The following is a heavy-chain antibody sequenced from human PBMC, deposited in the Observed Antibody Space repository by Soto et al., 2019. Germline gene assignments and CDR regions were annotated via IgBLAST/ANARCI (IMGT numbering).Heavy chain of an antibody. CDR3: ARAPESFSYGLDV. D-gene: IGHD3-10*01. J-gene: IGHJ6*02. Sequence: EVQLVESGGGLVQPGGSLRLSCTASQFTLSTFWMNWVRQAPGKGLEWVANIKSDGSATDYVDSVRGRFAISRDNAKNSLYLQMNSLRAEDTAVYFCARAPESFSYGLDVWGQGTTVTVSS. CDR2: IKSDGSAT. CDR1: QFTLSTFW. V-gene: IGHV3-7*01.